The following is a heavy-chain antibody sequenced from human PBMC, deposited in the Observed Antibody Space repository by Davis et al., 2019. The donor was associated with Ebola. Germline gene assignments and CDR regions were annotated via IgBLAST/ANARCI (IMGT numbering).Heavy chain of an antibody. J-gene: IGHJ4*02. CDR3: ARGPPKYDTSGLDY. D-gene: IGHD3-22*01. CDR1: GGSFSGYY. CDR2: IYYSGST. V-gene: IGHV4-59*12. Sequence: GSLRLSCAVYGGSFSGYYWSWIRQPPGKGLEWIGYIYYSGSTNYNPSLKSRVTISVDTSKNQFSLKLSSVTAADTAVYFCARGPPKYDTSGLDYWGQGTLVTVSS.